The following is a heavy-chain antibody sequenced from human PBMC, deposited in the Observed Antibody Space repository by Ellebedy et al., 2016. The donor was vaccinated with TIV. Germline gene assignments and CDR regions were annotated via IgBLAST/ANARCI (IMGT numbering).Heavy chain of an antibody. CDR2: IIPIFGTA. CDR3: ARGGGLYYYYGMDV. Sequence: SVKVSCXASGGTFSSYAISWVRQAPGQGLEWMGGIIPIFGTANYAQKFQGRVTITADESTSTAYMELSSLRSEDTAVYYCARGGGLYYYYGMDVWGQGTTVTVSS. D-gene: IGHD3/OR15-3a*01. CDR1: GGTFSSYA. J-gene: IGHJ6*02. V-gene: IGHV1-69*13.